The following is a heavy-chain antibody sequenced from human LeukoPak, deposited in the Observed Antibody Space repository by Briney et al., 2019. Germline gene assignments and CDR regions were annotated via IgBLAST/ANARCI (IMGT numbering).Heavy chain of an antibody. CDR3: ARSQKVWGAFDI. CDR1: GYTFTGYY. CDR2: INPNSGGT. D-gene: IGHD7-27*01. Sequence: ASVKVSCKASGYTFTGYYMHWVRQAPGQGLEWMGWINPNSGGTNYAQKFQGRVTMTRDTSISTAYMELSRLRSDDTAVYYCARSQKVWGAFDIWGQGTMVTVSS. V-gene: IGHV1-2*02. J-gene: IGHJ3*02.